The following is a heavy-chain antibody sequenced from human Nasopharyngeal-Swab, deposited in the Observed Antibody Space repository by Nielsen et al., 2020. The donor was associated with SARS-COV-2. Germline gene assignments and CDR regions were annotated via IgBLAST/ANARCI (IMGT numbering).Heavy chain of an antibody. V-gene: IGHV3-7*01. CDR1: GFTFSSYR. CDR2: IKQDGSEK. J-gene: IGHJ6*02. Sequence: GESLKISCAASGFTFSSYRMNWVRQAPGKGLEWVANIKQDGSEKYYVDSVKGRFTISRDNAKNSLYLQMNSLRAEDTAVYYCARESYYGMDVWGQGTTVTVSS. CDR3: ARESYYGMDV.